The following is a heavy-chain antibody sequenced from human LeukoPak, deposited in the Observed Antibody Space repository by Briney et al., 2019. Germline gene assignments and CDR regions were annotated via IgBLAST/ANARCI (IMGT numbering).Heavy chain of an antibody. D-gene: IGHD1-26*01. CDR3: AREGEWELEVIGGY. Sequence: ASVKVSFKASGYTFTGYYMHWVRQAPGQGLEWMGINNPSRGTATYAQKFQGRVTITRDTSTTTVYMELSSLRSEDTAVYYCAREGEWELEVIGGYWGQGTLVTVSS. J-gene: IGHJ4*02. V-gene: IGHV1-46*01. CDR2: NNPSRGTA. CDR1: GYTFTGYY.